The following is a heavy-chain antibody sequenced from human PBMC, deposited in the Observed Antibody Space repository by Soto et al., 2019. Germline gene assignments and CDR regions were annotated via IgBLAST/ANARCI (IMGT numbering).Heavy chain of an antibody. Sequence: GSLRLSCAASGFTFSSYAMSWVRQAPGKGLEWVSAISGSGGSTYYADSVKGRFTISRDNSKNTLYLQMNSLRAEDTAVYYCAKVLRYFDWSPSDYWGQGTLVTVSS. CDR3: AKVLRYFDWSPSDY. V-gene: IGHV3-23*01. D-gene: IGHD3-9*01. CDR1: GFTFSSYA. CDR2: ISGSGGST. J-gene: IGHJ4*02.